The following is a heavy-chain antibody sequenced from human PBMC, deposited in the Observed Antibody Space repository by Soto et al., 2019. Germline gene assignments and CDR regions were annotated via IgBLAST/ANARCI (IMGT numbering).Heavy chain of an antibody. D-gene: IGHD2-2*01. J-gene: IGHJ4*02. Sequence: EVRLVESGGVVVQPGGSLRLSCAASGFMFDDFSMHWVRQAPGKGLEWVALIGRDSFNTYYADSVRGRFIVSRDNSKNSLYLQMNSLRSEDTALYYCVKERDDASWTAFDHWGQGTLVTVSS. V-gene: IGHV3-43*01. CDR3: VKERDDASWTAFDH. CDR2: IGRDSFNT. CDR1: GFMFDDFS.